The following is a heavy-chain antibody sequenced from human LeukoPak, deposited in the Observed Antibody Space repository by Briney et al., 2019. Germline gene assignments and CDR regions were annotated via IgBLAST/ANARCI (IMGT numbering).Heavy chain of an antibody. J-gene: IGHJ4*02. Sequence: GGSLRLFCAASGFTFTDYTMHWVRQAPGKGLEYVAGISADGADKGHANSVKGRFTISRVNSKNTLYLQMGSLRPEDMAVYYCVRGGWQLLGHFDSWGQGTPVTVSS. CDR2: ISADGADK. D-gene: IGHD2-15*01. CDR3: VRGGWQLLGHFDS. V-gene: IGHV3-64*01. CDR1: GFTFTDYT.